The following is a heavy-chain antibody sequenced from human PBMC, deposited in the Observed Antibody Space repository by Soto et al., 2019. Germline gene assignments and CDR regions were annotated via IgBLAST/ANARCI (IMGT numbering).Heavy chain of an antibody. CDR3: AKGADILTGYWSGMDV. CDR1: GFTFSSYA. D-gene: IGHD3-9*01. CDR2: ISGSGGST. J-gene: IGHJ6*02. Sequence: EVQLLESGGGLVQPGGSLRLSCAASGFTFSSYAMSWVRQAPGKGLEWVSAISGSGGSTYYADSVKGRFTISRDNSKNTLYLQMNSLRAEDTAVYYCAKGADILTGYWSGMDVWGQGTTVTVSS. V-gene: IGHV3-23*01.